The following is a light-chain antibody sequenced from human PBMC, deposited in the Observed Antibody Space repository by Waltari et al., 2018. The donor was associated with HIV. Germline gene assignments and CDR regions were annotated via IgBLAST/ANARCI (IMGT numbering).Light chain of an antibody. CDR1: KLGAKY. Sequence: SYELTQPHSVSVSPGQTASITCSGDKLGAKYACWYQQKPGQSPVLVIYQDSKRPSGIPERFSGSNSGNTATLTISGTQAMDEADYYCQAWDSSTDVVFGGGTKLTVL. V-gene: IGLV3-1*01. CDR3: QAWDSSTDVV. J-gene: IGLJ2*01. CDR2: QDS.